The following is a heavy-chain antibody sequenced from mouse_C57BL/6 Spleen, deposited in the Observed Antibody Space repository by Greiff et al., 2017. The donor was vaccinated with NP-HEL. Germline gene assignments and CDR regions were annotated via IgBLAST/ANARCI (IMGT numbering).Heavy chain of an antibody. CDR3: ARHEDGDSNYPHWYFDV. V-gene: IGHV1-62-2*01. D-gene: IGHD2-5*01. CDR1: GYTFTEYT. Sequence: QVQLQQSGAELVKPGASVKLSCKASGYTFTEYTIHWVKQRSGQGLEWIGWFYPGSGSIKYNEKFKDKATLTADKSSSTVYMELSRLTSEDSAVYFCARHEDGDSNYPHWYFDVWGTGTTVTVSS. CDR2: FYPGSGSI. J-gene: IGHJ1*03.